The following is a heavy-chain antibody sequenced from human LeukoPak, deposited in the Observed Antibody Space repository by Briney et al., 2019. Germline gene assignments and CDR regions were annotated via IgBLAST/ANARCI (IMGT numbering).Heavy chain of an antibody. V-gene: IGHV3-23*01. CDR1: GFTFSSNE. J-gene: IGHJ4*02. CDR2: MSGTGGSA. CDR3: AKAVVYDGNANYFDY. D-gene: IGHD3-22*01. Sequence: GGSLRLSCAASGFTFSSNEMNWVRQAPGKGLEWVSGMSGTGGSAYYADSVKGRFTISRDNSKNTLYLQMNSLRAEDTAVYYCAKAVVYDGNANYFDYWGQGTLVTVSS.